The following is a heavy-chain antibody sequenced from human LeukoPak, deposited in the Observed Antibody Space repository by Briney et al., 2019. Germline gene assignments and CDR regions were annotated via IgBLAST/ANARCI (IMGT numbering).Heavy chain of an antibody. J-gene: IGHJ5*02. CDR3: ARGFRTDHTNYFDP. CDR2: IYHGGTT. Sequence: SGTLSLTCAVSGGSITSNNWCCWVRQPPGKGLDWIGEIYHGGTTNYNPSLKSRVTISLERSKNQFSLKLTSVTAADTAVYYCARGFRTDHTNYFDPWGQGTLVTVSP. V-gene: IGHV4-4*02. CDR1: GGSITSNNW. D-gene: IGHD2-8*02.